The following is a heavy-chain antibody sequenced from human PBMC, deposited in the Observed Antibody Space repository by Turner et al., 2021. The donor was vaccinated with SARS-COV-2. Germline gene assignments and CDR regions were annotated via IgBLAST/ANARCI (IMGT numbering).Heavy chain of an antibody. J-gene: IGHJ4*02. CDR1: GFTFSSYA. V-gene: IGHV3-23*01. CDR3: AKDLRGITYYYGSGTYEVIDY. Sequence: EVQLLESGGGLVQPGGSLRPSCAASGFTFSSYAMNWVRKAQGKGLEWVSVIRGSGGGTHYADSVKGRFTISRDNSKNTLYLQMDSLRAEDTAVYYCAKDLRGITYYYGSGTYEVIDYWGQGTLVTVSS. D-gene: IGHD3-10*01. CDR2: IRGSGGGT.